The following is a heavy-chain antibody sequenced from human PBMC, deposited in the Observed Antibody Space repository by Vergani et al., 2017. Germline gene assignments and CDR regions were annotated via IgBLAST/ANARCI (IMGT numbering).Heavy chain of an antibody. CDR1: EYSFIGYY. J-gene: IGHJ4*02. D-gene: IGHD1-26*01. CDR2: INPKTGDT. Sequence: QVQLVQSGAEVRKPGASVTVSCKTSEYSFIGYYIHWVRQAPGQGLEWMGRINPKTGDTIYAQNFQDRVSMTRETSITTAYMELRRLRSDDTAVYYCARDGSSYDPRIDYWGQGTLVTVSS. V-gene: IGHV1-2*02. CDR3: ARDGSSYDPRIDY.